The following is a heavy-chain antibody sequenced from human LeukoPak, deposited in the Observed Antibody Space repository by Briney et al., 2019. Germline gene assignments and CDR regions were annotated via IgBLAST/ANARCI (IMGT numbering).Heavy chain of an antibody. CDR3: VRLRGSSGPIDH. D-gene: IGHD3-22*01. CDR2: IYYYGST. J-gene: IGHJ4*02. V-gene: IGHV4-59*01. CDR1: GASINNYY. Sequence: SETLSLTCTVSGASINNYYWGWIRQPPGKGLEWIGYIYYYGSTNYNPSLKSRVTISVDTSENQFSLRLTSVTAADTAVYYCVRLRGSSGPIDHWGQGTLVTVSS.